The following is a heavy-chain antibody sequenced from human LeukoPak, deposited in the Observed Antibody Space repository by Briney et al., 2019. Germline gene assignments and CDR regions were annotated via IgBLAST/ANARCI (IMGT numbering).Heavy chain of an antibody. CDR3: NDIEARGRNNFDY. CDR1: GFTFSNYW. Sequence: GGSLRLSCAASGFTFSNYWMHSVRQAPGKGLVSVSRVNSDGSGTTYADSVRGRFPISRANAKNTRYLQMDSLRAEDPARYYCNDIEARGRNNFDYWGRGTLVTVSS. CDR2: VNSDGSGT. V-gene: IGHV3-74*01. J-gene: IGHJ4*02. D-gene: IGHD6-13*01.